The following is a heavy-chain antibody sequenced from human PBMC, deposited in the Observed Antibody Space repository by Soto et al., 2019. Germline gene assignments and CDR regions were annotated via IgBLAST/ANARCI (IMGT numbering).Heavy chain of an antibody. CDR2: IYYSGST. CDR3: ARGGKQGYCSGGSCQGTYFQH. V-gene: IGHV4-39*01. CDR1: GGSISSSSYY. J-gene: IGHJ1*01. D-gene: IGHD2-15*01. Sequence: SETLSLTCTVSGGSISSSSYYWGWIRQPPGKGLEWIGSIYYSGSTYYNPSLKSRVTISVDTSKNQFSLKLSSVTAADTAVYYCARGGKQGYCSGGSCQGTYFQHWGQGTLVTVS.